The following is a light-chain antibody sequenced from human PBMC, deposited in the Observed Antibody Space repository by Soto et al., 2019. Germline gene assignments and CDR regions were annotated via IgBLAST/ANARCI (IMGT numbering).Light chain of an antibody. CDR3: QQYNNWPPLLT. CDR2: GAS. Sequence: EIVMTQSPATLSVSPGERATLSCRASQSVSSNLAWYQQKPGQAPRLLIYGASTRATGIPARFSGSGSGTEVPLTIGSLQSEDFAVYYCQQYNNWPPLLTFGGGTKVEIK. V-gene: IGKV3-15*01. CDR1: QSVSSN. J-gene: IGKJ4*01.